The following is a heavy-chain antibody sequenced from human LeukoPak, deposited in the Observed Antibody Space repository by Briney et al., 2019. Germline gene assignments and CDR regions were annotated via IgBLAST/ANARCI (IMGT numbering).Heavy chain of an antibody. Sequence: GGSLRLSCAASGFSFSGYSMNWVRQAPGKGLEWVSAISGSGGSTYYADSVKGRFTISRDNSKNTLYLQMNSLRAEDTAVYYCAKGARLRVSCDYWGQGTLVTVSS. D-gene: IGHD3-16*01. CDR2: ISGSGGST. CDR1: GFSFSGYS. V-gene: IGHV3-23*01. CDR3: AKGARLRVSCDY. J-gene: IGHJ4*02.